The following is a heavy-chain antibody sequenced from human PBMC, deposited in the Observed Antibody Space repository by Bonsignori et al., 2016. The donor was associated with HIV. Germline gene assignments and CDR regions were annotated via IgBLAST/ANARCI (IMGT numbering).Heavy chain of an antibody. CDR1: GFSFSNCS. CDR3: ARSRSRWINPNWFDP. D-gene: IGHD2-2*01. V-gene: IGHV3-21*06. CDR2: ISSSSRYI. J-gene: IGHJ5*02. Sequence: EVQLVQSGGGLVKPGGSLRLSCAASGFSFSNCSMNWVRQVPGKGLEWVSYISSSSRYIYYADSVKGRFTISTDNAKTSLYLQMDNLRAEDTAVYYCARSRSRWINPNWFDPWARVPWSP.